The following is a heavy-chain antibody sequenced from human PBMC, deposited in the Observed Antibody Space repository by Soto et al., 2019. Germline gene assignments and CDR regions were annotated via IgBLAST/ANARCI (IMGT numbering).Heavy chain of an antibody. D-gene: IGHD7-27*01. CDR2: IRPDGSQT. CDR3: AREGWGSLLDH. Sequence: EVQLVESGGGLVQPGESLRLSCAVSGFIFSTYWMAWVRQAPGKGLEWVAHIRPDGSQTDHVDSVRGRFSISRDNAKNSLYLHMNSLRGADTAVYYCAREGWGSLLDHWGLGTLVTVSS. V-gene: IGHV3-7*04. J-gene: IGHJ4*02. CDR1: GFIFSTYW.